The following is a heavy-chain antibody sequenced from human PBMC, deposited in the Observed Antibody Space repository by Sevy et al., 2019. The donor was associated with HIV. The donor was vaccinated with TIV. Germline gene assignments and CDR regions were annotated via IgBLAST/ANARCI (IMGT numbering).Heavy chain of an antibody. CDR1: GLTFSTYG. D-gene: IGHD5-18*01. CDR2: ISYDGNIQ. CDR3: GKDQGGYNYAPGY. J-gene: IGHJ4*02. Sequence: GGSLRLSCAASGLTFSTYGMHWVRQAPGKGLEWVAVISYDGNIQYYADSVKGRFTVSRDNSKNKLYLQMNSLGAEDSAVYYGGKDQGGYNYAPGYWGQGTLVTVSS. V-gene: IGHV3-30*18.